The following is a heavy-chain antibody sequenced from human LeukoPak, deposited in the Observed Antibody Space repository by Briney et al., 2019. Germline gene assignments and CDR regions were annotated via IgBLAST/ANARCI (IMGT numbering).Heavy chain of an antibody. Sequence: PSETLSLTCTVSGGSISSSSYYWGWIRQPPGKGLEWIGSIYYSGSTYYNPSLKSRVTISVDTSKNQFSLKLSSVTAADTAVYYCARVSRQQQLVNYWGQGTLVTVSS. D-gene: IGHD6-13*01. J-gene: IGHJ4*02. CDR3: ARVSRQQQLVNY. CDR1: GGSISSSSYY. V-gene: IGHV4-39*07. CDR2: IYYSGST.